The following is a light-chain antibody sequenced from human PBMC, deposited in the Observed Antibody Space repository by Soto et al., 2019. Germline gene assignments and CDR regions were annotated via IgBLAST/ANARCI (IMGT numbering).Light chain of an antibody. CDR2: EVN. CDR3: SSYTTTNTYV. J-gene: IGLJ1*01. CDR1: SSDVGGYNY. Sequence: QSALTQPASVSGSPGQSITISCTGTSSDVGGYNYVSWYQQYPGKAPKLMIYEVNNRPSGVSNRFSGSKSGNTASLTISGLQAEDEADYYCSSYTTTNTYVFGTGTRSPS. V-gene: IGLV2-14*01.